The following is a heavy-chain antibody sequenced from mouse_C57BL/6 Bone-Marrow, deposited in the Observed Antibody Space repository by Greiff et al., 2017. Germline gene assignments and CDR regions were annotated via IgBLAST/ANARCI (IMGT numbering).Heavy chain of an antibody. V-gene: IGHV1-64*01. Sequence: QVQLQQPGAELVKPGASVKLSCKASGYTFTSYWMHWVKQRPGQGLEWIGMIHPNSGSTNYNEKFKSKATLTVDKSSSTAYMQLSSLTSEDSAVYDCARRLYGNYGAWFAYWGQGTLVTVSA. D-gene: IGHD2-1*01. CDR2: IHPNSGST. CDR3: ARRLYGNYGAWFAY. CDR1: GYTFTSYW. J-gene: IGHJ3*01.